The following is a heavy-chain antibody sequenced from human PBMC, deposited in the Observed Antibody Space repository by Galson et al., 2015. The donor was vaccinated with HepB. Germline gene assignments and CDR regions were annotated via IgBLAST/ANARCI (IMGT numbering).Heavy chain of an antibody. CDR3: ARDHPAPVMRSDAFDI. V-gene: IGHV3-66*01. J-gene: IGHJ3*02. CDR1: GFTVSSNY. CDR2: IYSGGST. Sequence: SLRLSCAASGFTVSSNYMSWVRQAPGKGLEWVSVIYSGGSTYYADSVKGRFTISRDNSKNTLYLQMNSLRAEDTAVYYCARDHPAPVMRSDAFDIWGQGTMVTVSS. D-gene: IGHD1-26*01.